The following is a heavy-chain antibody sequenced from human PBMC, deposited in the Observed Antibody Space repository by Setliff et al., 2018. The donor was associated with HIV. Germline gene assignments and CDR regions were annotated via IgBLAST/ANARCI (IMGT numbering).Heavy chain of an antibody. CDR2: IVPILNTG. V-gene: IGHV1-69*13. CDR3: ARIPNHSSGFDY. J-gene: IGHJ4*02. Sequence: SVKVSCKASGGTFRSHEISWVLQAPGQGLEWMGGIVPILNTGNYAPKFQGRVTITADESTTTAYMELSSLRSEDTAVYYCARIPNHSSGFDYWGQGTPVTVSS. CDR1: GGTFRSHE. D-gene: IGHD3-22*01.